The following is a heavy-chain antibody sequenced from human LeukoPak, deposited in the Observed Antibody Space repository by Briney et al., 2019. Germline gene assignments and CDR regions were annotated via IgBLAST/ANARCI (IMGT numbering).Heavy chain of an antibody. CDR2: INAGNGNT. J-gene: IGHJ4*02. D-gene: IGHD6-19*01. V-gene: IGHV1-3*01. CDR1: GYTFTSYA. Sequence: ASVKVSCKASGYTFTSYAMHWVRQAPGQMLEWMGWINAGNGNTKYSQKFQGRVTITRDTSASTVYMELSSLRSEDTAVYYCARPEQFPPNAYYFDYWGQGTLVTVSS. CDR3: ARPEQFPPNAYYFDY.